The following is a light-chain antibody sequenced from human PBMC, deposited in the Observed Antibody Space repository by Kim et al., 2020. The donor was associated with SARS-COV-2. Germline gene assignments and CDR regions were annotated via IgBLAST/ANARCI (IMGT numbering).Light chain of an antibody. CDR2: HDT. Sequence: APGKTARSTCGGNSIGSKTVHWYQQKPGQAPVVVIYHDTDRPSGIPERFSGSNSGNTATLIISRVEVGDEADYCCQVWDSATDHPVFGGGTQLTVL. J-gene: IGLJ3*02. CDR1: SIGSKT. CDR3: QVWDSATDHPV. V-gene: IGLV3-21*01.